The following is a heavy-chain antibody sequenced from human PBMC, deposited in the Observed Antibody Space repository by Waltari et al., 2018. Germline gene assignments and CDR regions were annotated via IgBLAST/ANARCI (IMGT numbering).Heavy chain of an antibody. V-gene: IGHV4-4*09. CDR3: ATSPSSSWYWIDP. CDR2: IFSTGST. D-gene: IGHD6-13*01. CDR1: GDSLSKSY. Sequence: QVQLQESGPGLVKPSETLSLTCTVSGDSLSKSYFHWIRQPPGKGLEWIGYIFSTGSTTYNPSLKSRGTISVDTSKNQFSLKLTSMTAADTAVYYCATSPSSSWYWIDPWGQGTLVTVSS. J-gene: IGHJ5*02.